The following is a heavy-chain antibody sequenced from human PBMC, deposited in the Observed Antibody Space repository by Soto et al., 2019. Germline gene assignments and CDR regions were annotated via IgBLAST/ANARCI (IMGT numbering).Heavy chain of an antibody. CDR3: AAASIVVSFSRYFDY. D-gene: IGHD3-22*01. Sequence: AAVQVSCNDSGFTFTSSAVQWVRQARGQRLEWIGWIVVGSGNTNYAQKFQERVTITRDMSTSTAYMELSSLRSEDTAVYYCAAASIVVSFSRYFDYWGQGTLVTVSS. J-gene: IGHJ4*02. V-gene: IGHV1-58*01. CDR2: IVVGSGNT. CDR1: GFTFTSSA.